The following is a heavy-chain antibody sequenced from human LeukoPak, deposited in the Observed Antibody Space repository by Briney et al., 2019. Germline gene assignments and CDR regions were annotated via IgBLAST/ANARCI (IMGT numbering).Heavy chain of an antibody. CDR2: IYPGDSDT. J-gene: IGHJ4*02. CDR3: ARQDCSGGSCYDY. D-gene: IGHD2-15*01. CDR1: GFSFTTYW. Sequence: GESLKISCEGSGFSFTTYWIGWVRQMPGKGLEWMGIIYPGDSDTRYSPSFQGQVTISADKSISTAYLQWSSLKASDTAMYYCARQDCSGGSCYDYWGQGTLVTVSS. V-gene: IGHV5-51*01.